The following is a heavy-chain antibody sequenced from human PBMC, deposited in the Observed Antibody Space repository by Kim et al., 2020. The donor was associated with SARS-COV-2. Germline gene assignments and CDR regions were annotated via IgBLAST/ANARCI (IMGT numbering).Heavy chain of an antibody. CDR1: GYTFTRYP. Sequence: ASVKVSCKAAGYTFTRYPMNWVRQAPGQGLEWMGWIDTNTGNPTYAQGFTGWFVFSLDTSVSTAYLQISSLKAEDTAVYYCARGYRSGGDGGAFDIWGQG. J-gene: IGHJ3*02. V-gene: IGHV7-4-1*02. CDR3: ARGYRSGGDGGAFDI. D-gene: IGHD6-19*01. CDR2: IDTNTGNP.